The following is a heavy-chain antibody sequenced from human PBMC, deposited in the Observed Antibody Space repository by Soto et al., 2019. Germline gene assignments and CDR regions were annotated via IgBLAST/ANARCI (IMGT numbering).Heavy chain of an antibody. J-gene: IGHJ4*02. CDR1: GFTFSSYC. D-gene: IGHD6-13*01. Sequence: PEGSLRLSCAAAGFTFSSYCMHWVRQAPGKGLEWVAVIWYDGSNKYYADSVKGRFTISRDNSKNTLYLQMNSLRAEDTAVYYCAREGRIAASAYFDCCGQGTLVTVS. CDR3: AREGRIAASAYFDC. CDR2: IWYDGSNK. V-gene: IGHV3-33*01.